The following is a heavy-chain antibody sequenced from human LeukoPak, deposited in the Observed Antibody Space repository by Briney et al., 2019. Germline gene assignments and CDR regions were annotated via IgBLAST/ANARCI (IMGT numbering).Heavy chain of an antibody. Sequence: SETLSLTCTVSGGSISSGGYYWSWIRQHPGKGLEWIGYIYYSGSTYYNPSLKSRVTISVDTSKNQFSLKLSSVTAADTAVYYCARVSPGIAVDNDFDYWGQGTLVTVSS. CDR3: ARVSPGIAVDNDFDY. CDR2: IYYSGST. D-gene: IGHD6-19*01. J-gene: IGHJ4*02. V-gene: IGHV4-31*03. CDR1: GGSISSGGYY.